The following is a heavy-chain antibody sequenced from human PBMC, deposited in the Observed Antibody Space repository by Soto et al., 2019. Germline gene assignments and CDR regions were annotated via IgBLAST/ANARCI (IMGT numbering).Heavy chain of an antibody. CDR1: GGSFSGYY. CDR3: ARGSDALVR. CDR2: INHSGST. D-gene: IGHD3-16*01. V-gene: IGHV4-34*01. Sequence: PSETLSLTCAVYGGSFSGYYWSWIRQPPGKGLEWIGEINHSGSTNYNPSLKSRVTISVDTSKNQFSLKLSSVTAADTAVYYCARGSDALVRWGQGTLVTVSS. J-gene: IGHJ4*02.